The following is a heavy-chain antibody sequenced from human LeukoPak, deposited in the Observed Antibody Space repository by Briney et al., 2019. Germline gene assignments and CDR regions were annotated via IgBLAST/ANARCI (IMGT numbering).Heavy chain of an antibody. CDR1: GFTLSRYS. J-gene: IGHJ6*03. CDR2: ISSSSSYI. CDR3: ARVRKDYYYYYMDV. V-gene: IGHV3-21*01. Sequence: KSGGSLRLSCEASGFTLSRYSLTWVRQAPGKGLEWVSSISSSSSYIYYADSVKGRFTISRDNAKNSLYLQMNSLRAVDTAVYYCARVRKDYYYYYMDVWGKGTTVTVSS.